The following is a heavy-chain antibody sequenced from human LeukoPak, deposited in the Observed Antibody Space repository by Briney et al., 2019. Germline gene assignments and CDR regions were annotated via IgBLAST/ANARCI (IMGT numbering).Heavy chain of an antibody. CDR1: GGTFNINA. V-gene: IGHV1-69*05. J-gene: IGHJ5*02. CDR3: ARGSEHLHT. Sequence: ASVKVSCKASGGTFNINAISWVRQAPGQGLEWIGGIVPVDGTLHYAQKFQGRVTITTDESTNTAYLEMPGLRFEDTAMFYCARGSEHLHTWGQGTLVIVSS. CDR2: IVPVDGTL. D-gene: IGHD1-26*01.